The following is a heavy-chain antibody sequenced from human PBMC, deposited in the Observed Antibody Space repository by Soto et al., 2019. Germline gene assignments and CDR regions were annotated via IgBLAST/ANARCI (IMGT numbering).Heavy chain of an antibody. J-gene: IGHJ4*02. CDR1: GFIFSSYS. CDR2: ISSSSSTI. V-gene: IGHV3-48*01. D-gene: IGHD4-17*01. Sequence: PGGSMRLSCEACGFIFSSYSMNWARQAPGKGLEWVSYISSSSSTIYYADSVKGRFTISRDNAKNSLYLQMNSLRAEDTAVYYCARDSIRPLDYWGQGTLVTVSS. CDR3: ARDSIRPLDY.